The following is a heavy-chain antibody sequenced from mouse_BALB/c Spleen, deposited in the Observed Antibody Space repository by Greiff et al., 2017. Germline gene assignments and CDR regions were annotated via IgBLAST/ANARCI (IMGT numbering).Heavy chain of an antibody. CDR1: GYSITSGYY. Sequence: DVKLQESGPGLVKPSQSLSLTCSVTGYSITSGYYWNWIRQFPGNKLEWMGYISYDGSNNYNPSLKNRISITRDTSKNQFFLKLNSVTTEDTATYYCARGYGYLMDYWGQGTSVTVSS. CDR3: ARGYGYLMDY. CDR2: ISYDGSN. V-gene: IGHV3-6*02. J-gene: IGHJ4*01. D-gene: IGHD2-2*01.